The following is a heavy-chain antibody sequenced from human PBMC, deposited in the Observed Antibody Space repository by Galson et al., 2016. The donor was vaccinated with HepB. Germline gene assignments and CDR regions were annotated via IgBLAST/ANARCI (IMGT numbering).Heavy chain of an antibody. J-gene: IGHJ4*02. Sequence: SLRLSCATSGFTFSSNLMSWVRQAPGKGLEWVANIKQDGTENYVDSVKGRFTISRDNAKNSLYLQMNSLRAEDTAAYYCARGPDYGDWVDFLDCWGQGTLVTVSS. CDR1: GFTFSSNL. V-gene: IGHV3-7*04. D-gene: IGHD4-17*01. CDR3: ARGPDYGDWVDFLDC. CDR2: IKQDGTE.